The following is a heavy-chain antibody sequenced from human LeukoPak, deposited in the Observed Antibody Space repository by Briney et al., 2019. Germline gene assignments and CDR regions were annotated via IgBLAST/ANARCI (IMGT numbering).Heavy chain of an antibody. CDR1: GYTFTGYY. CDR2: INPNSGGT. V-gene: IGHV1-2*02. D-gene: IGHD2-2*01. Sequence: ASVKVSCKASGYTFTGYYMHWVRHAPGQGLEWMGWINPNSGGTNYAQKFQGRVTMTRDTSISTAYMELSRLRSDDTAVYYCARDTGVPAAIFDYWGQGTLVTVSS. J-gene: IGHJ4*02. CDR3: ARDTGVPAAIFDY.